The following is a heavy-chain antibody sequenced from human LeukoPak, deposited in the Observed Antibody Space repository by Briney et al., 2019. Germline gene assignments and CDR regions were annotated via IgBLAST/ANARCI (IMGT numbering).Heavy chain of an antibody. CDR2: INPNSGGT. CDR1: GYTFTGYY. CDR3: LLAAGTGRTY. V-gene: IGHV1-2*02. D-gene: IGHD6-13*01. Sequence: ASVKVSSKASGYTFTGYYMHWVRQAPGQGLEWMGWINPNSGGTNYAQKFQGRVTMTRDTSISTAYTELSRLRSDDTAVYYCLLAAGTGRTYWGQGTLVTVSS. J-gene: IGHJ4*02.